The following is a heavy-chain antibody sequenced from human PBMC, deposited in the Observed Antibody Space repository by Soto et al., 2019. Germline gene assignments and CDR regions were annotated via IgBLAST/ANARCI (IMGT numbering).Heavy chain of an antibody. CDR2: ISSRSNYI. J-gene: IGHJ4*02. CDR1: GFIFSTYS. V-gene: IGHV3-21*02. D-gene: IGHD1-26*01. Sequence: VELVESGGGLVKPGGSLRLSCAASGFIFSTYSMIWFRQAPGKGLEWVSSISSRSNYIYYADSLKGRFTISSDNAKNSRYMPMTSRRGEDTGMYSCARPRGDSGCHYPYYFAYGGQGTPVTVSS. CDR3: ARPRGDSGCHYPYYFAY.